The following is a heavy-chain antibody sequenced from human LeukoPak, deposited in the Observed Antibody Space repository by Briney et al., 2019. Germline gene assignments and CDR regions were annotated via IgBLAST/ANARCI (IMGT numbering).Heavy chain of an antibody. J-gene: IGHJ4*02. CDR2: IIPILSQS. CDR3: ARGSNSYFDSSADYPRY. V-gene: IGHV1-69*11. CDR1: GGTFNTYP. Sequence: SVKVSCKASGGTFNTYPINWVRQAPGQGLEWMGRIIPILSQSNYAQKFQGTVSITADEFTDTVNMELSSLRSEDTAVYFCARGSNSYFDSSADYPRYWGQGTLVTVSS. D-gene: IGHD3-22*01.